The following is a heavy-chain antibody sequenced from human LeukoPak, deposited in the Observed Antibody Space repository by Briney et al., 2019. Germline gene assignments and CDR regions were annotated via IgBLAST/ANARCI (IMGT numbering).Heavy chain of an antibody. V-gene: IGHV4-39*07. D-gene: IGHD3-22*01. J-gene: IGHJ3*02. CDR2: IYYSGST. CDR1: GGSISSRSYY. Sequence: SETLSLTCTVSGGSISSRSYYWGWIRQPPGKGLEWIGSIYYSGSTYYNPSLKSRVTISVDTSKNQFSLKLSSVTAADTAFYYCACGHDSSGYYYEVGAFDIWGQGTMVTVSS. CDR3: ACGHDSSGYYYEVGAFDI.